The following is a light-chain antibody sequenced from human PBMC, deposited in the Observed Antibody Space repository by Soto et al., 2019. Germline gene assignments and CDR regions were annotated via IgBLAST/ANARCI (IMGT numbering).Light chain of an antibody. V-gene: IGKV1-17*01. CDR3: LQHNSYPQT. J-gene: IGKJ1*01. CDR1: QGIRDA. Sequence: DIQMTQAPSSLSASVGDRVTITCRASQGIRDALGWYQQKPGKAPKRLIYAASSLQSGVPSRFSGSESETEFTLTISSLQPEDIATYYCLQHNSYPQTFGQGTKVAIK. CDR2: AAS.